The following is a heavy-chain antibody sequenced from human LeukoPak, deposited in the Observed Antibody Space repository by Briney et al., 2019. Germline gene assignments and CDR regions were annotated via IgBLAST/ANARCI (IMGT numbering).Heavy chain of an antibody. CDR2: ISISSNYI. J-gene: IGHJ3*01. CDR3: ARGFRVGVVERVAFDL. Sequence: GGSLSLSRAASVFTLSRYSMNSVRPAPRRGRERVSCISISSNYIYYTHSVKGGCTNYRDNGKNSLYLQMNSLRAQDTAVYFCARGFRVGVVERVAFDLWGQGTMVTVSS. D-gene: IGHD3-3*01. CDR1: VFTLSRYS. V-gene: IGHV3-21*01.